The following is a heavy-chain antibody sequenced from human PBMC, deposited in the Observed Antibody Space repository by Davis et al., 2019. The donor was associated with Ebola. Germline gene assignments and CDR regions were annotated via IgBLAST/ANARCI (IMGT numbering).Heavy chain of an antibody. CDR3: ARGFRRIDY. CDR1: GGSISSGGYS. V-gene: IGHV4-30-2*01. J-gene: IGHJ4*02. Sequence: PSETLSLTCAVSGGSISSGGYSWSWIRQPPGKGLEWIGEINHSGSTNYNPSLKSRVTISVDTSKNQFSLKLSSVTAADTAVYYCARGFRRIDYWGQGTLVTVSS. CDR2: INHSGST.